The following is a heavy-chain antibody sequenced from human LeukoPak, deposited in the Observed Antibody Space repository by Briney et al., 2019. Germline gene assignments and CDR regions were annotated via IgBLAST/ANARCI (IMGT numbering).Heavy chain of an antibody. J-gene: IGHJ3*02. V-gene: IGHV3-23*01. D-gene: IGHD6-13*01. CDR1: GFTFSSYA. CDR3: AKSLSFIAAAEDAFDI. Sequence: PGGSLRLSCAASGFTFSSYAMSWVRQAPGKGLEWVSAISGSGGSTYYADSVKGRFTISRDNSKNTLYLQMNSLRAEDTAVYYCAKSLSFIAAAEDAFDIWGQGTMVTVSS. CDR2: ISGSGGST.